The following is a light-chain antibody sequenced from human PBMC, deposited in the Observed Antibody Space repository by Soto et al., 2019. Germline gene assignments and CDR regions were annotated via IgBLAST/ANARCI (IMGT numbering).Light chain of an antibody. CDR3: SSYAGSNNFV. CDR1: SSDVGGYHY. Sequence: QSVLTQPSSASGSPGQSVTISCTGTSSDVGGYHYVSWYQQHPGKAPKLMIYEVSKRPSGVPDRFSGSKSGNTASLTVSGLQAEDEADYDCSSYAGSNNFVFGTGTKVTGL. J-gene: IGLJ1*01. V-gene: IGLV2-8*01. CDR2: EVS.